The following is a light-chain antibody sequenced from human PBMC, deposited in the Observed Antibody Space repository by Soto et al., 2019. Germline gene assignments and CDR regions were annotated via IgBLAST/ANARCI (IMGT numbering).Light chain of an antibody. CDR3: QERSNWPRTA. J-gene: IGKJ1*01. V-gene: IGKV3-11*01. CDR1: QSISTY. CDR2: GAS. Sequence: EIWLTQSPATRSLSPGERATLSCRTSQSISTYLAWYQQRPGQAPRLLIYGASHRASGIPARFSGSGSGTDFTLTISSLEPEDFAVYYCQERSNWPRTAFGQGTKVDIK.